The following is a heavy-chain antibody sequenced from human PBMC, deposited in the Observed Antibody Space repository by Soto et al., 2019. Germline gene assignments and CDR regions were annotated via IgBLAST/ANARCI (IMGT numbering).Heavy chain of an antibody. CDR3: ARDLHDFWSGYYYYYGMDV. CDR2: INPSGGST. Sequence: ASVKVSCKASGYTFTSYYTHWVRQAPGQGLEWTGIINPSGGSTSYAQKFQGRVTMTRDTSTSTVYMELSSLRSEDTAVYYCARDLHDFWSGYYYYYGMDVWGQGTTVTVSS. CDR1: GYTFTSYY. D-gene: IGHD3-3*01. J-gene: IGHJ6*02. V-gene: IGHV1-46*01.